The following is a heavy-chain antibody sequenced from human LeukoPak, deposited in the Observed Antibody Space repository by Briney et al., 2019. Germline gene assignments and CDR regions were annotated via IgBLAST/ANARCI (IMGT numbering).Heavy chain of an antibody. Sequence: SETLSLTCTVSGGSISSYYWSWIRQPAGKGLEWIGRIYTSGSTNYNPSLKSRVTMSVDTSKNQFSLKLSSVTAADTAVYYCARAASYSSGWFLYFDSWGQGTLFTVPP. CDR3: ARAASYSSGWFLYFDS. J-gene: IGHJ4*02. V-gene: IGHV4-4*07. CDR2: IYTSGST. CDR1: GGSISSYY. D-gene: IGHD6-19*01.